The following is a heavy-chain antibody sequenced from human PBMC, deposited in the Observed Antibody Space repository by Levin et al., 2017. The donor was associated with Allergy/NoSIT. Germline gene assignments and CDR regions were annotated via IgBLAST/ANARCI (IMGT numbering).Heavy chain of an antibody. CDR3: TRGPYDSRDPFSYYYGMDV. CDR1: GFTFGDYA. V-gene: IGHV3-49*04. J-gene: IGHJ6*02. D-gene: IGHD3-22*01. CDR2: IRSKAYGGTT. Sequence: GGSLRLSCTASGFTFGDYAMSWVRQAPGKGLEWVGFIRSKAYGGTTEYAASVKGRFTISRDDSKSIAYLQMNSLKTEDTAVYYCTRGPYDSRDPFSYYYGMDVWGQGTTVTVSS.